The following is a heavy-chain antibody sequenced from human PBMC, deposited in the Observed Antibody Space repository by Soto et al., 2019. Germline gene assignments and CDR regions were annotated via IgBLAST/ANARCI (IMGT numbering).Heavy chain of an antibody. V-gene: IGHV3-30-3*01. J-gene: IGHJ4*02. D-gene: IGHD1-1*01. CDR2: MAFDGSNK. Sequence: QVQLVESGGGVVQPGRSLRLSCAASGFTFSSYALHWVRQVPGKGLEWVAAMAFDGSNKYYADSVKGRFTISRDNSKNTLYLQMNSLRTVDTAVYYCARGRLATAQFDYWGQGTLVTVSS. CDR3: ARGRLATAQFDY. CDR1: GFTFSSYA.